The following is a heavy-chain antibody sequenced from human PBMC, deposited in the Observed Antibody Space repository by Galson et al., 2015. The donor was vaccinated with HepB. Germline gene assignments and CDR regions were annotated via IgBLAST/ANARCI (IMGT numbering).Heavy chain of an antibody. CDR3: ARVMPRLYCTNGVCHNFYYYDGMDV. D-gene: IGHD2-8*01. V-gene: IGHV1-18*04. CDR1: GCTFTRYG. Sequence: SVKVSCKASGCTFTRYGISWVRQAPGQGLEWVGWISAYNGNTNYAQKLQGRVTMTTDTSTSTAYMELRSLRSDDTAVYYCARVMPRLYCTNGVCHNFYYYDGMDVWGQGTTVTVSS. CDR2: ISAYNGNT. J-gene: IGHJ6*02.